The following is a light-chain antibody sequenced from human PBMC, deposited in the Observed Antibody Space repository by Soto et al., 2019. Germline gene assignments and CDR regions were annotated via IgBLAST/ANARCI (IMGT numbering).Light chain of an antibody. Sequence: EIVLTQSPGTLSLSPGERATLSCRASQSLSSTYLAWYQQKPGQAPRLLIYGASNRATGIPDRFSGSGSGTDFTLTINRLEPEDFAVYYRQQHRSSPPPFAHGTKVAIK. CDR3: QQHRSSPPP. CDR1: QSLSSTY. CDR2: GAS. J-gene: IGKJ1*01. V-gene: IGKV3-20*01.